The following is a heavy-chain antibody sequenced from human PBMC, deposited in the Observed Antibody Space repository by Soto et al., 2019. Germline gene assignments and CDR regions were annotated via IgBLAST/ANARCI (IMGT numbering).Heavy chain of an antibody. CDR3: ARDGVEWLQQRRLDY. CDR1: GFTFSSYG. CDR2: IWYDGSNK. J-gene: IGHJ4*02. V-gene: IGHV3-33*01. D-gene: IGHD5-12*01. Sequence: QVQLVESGGGVVQPGRSLRLSCAASGFTFSSYGMHWVRQAPGKGLEWVAVIWYDGSNKYYADSVKGRFTISRDNSKNTLYLQMNSLRAEDTAVYYCARDGVEWLQQRRLDYWGQGTLVTVSS.